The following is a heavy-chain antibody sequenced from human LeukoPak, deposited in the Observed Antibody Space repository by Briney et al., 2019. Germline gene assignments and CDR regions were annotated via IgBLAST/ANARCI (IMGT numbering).Heavy chain of an antibody. D-gene: IGHD1-26*01. CDR3: ARVGEGATDY. CDR1: GFTFSSYS. CDR2: ISSSSYI. Sequence: GGSLRLSCAASGFTFSSYSMNWVRQAPGKGLEWVSSISSSSYIYYADSVEGRFTISRDNAKNSLYLQMNSLRAEDTAVYYCARVGEGATDYWGQGTLVTVSS. J-gene: IGHJ4*02. V-gene: IGHV3-21*01.